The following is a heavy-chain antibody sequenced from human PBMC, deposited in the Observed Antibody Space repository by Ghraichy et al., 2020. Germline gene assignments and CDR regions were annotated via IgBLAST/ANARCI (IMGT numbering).Heavy chain of an antibody. CDR1: GGSISSYY. D-gene: IGHD5-12*01. CDR3: ARSADIVATIDAFDI. V-gene: IGHV4-59*01. Sequence: SETLSLTCTVSGGSISSYYWSWIRQPPGKGLEWIGYIYYSGSTNYNPSLKSRVTISVDTSKNQFSLKLSSVTAADTAVYYCARSADIVATIDAFDIWGQGTMVTVSS. J-gene: IGHJ3*02. CDR2: IYYSGST.